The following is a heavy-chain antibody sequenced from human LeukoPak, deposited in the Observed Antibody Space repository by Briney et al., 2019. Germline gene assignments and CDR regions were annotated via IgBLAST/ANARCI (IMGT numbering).Heavy chain of an antibody. CDR3: ARGSGSQMADY. CDR2: IYYSGST. D-gene: IGHD1-26*01. CDR1: GGSFSGYY. V-gene: IGHV4-30-4*08. Sequence: SETLSLTCAVYGGSFSGYYWSWIRQPPGKGLEWIGYIYYSGSTYYNPSLKSRVTISVDTSKNQFSLKLSPVTAADTAVYYCARGSGSQMADYWGQGTLVTVSS. J-gene: IGHJ4*02.